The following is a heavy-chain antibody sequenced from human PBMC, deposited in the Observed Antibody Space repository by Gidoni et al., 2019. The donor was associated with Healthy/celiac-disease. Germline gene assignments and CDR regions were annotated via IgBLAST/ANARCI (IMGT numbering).Heavy chain of an antibody. CDR3: ARAARYYDILTGYYPNPIFDY. J-gene: IGHJ4*02. CDR1: GLTFSDYY. Sequence: QVQLVESGGGLVKPGGSLRLSCAASGLTFSDYYMRWIRQAPGTGLEWVSYISSSGSTIYYADSVKGRFTISRDNAKNSLSLQMNSLRAEDTAVYYCARAARYYDILTGYYPNPIFDYWGQGTLVTVSS. V-gene: IGHV3-11*01. D-gene: IGHD3-9*01. CDR2: ISSSGSTI.